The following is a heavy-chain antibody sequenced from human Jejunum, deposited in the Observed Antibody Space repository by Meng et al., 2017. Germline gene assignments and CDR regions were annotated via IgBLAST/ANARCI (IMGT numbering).Heavy chain of an antibody. V-gene: IGHV3-23*01. Sequence: GESLKISCAASGFTLSSYFMSWVRQAPGKGLQVVATIAGNGDAPEYADSVKGRFTISRDNSKNTLYLQMSSLRDEDTAVYCCAKPTIAMFRGGRGLAVWGQETTVTVSS. CDR2: IAGNGDAP. J-gene: IGHJ6*02. CDR1: GFTLSSYF. CDR3: AKPTIAMFRGGRGLAV. D-gene: IGHD3-10*01.